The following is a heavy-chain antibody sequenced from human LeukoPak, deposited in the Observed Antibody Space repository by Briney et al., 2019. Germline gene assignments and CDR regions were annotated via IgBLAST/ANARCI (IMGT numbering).Heavy chain of an antibody. V-gene: IGHV3-23*01. J-gene: IGHJ5*02. CDR1: GFTFSNYA. D-gene: IGHD6-19*01. CDR3: VRDGRGAGSPYNLFDP. Sequence: LSGGSLRLSCAASGFTFSNYAMTWVRQAPGKGLEWVSTISGTGGFTTSTYYADSVKGRFTISRDNAKESLYLQMNSLRDEDTAVYYCVRDGRGAGSPYNLFDPWGQGTLVIVSS. CDR2: ISGTGGFTTST.